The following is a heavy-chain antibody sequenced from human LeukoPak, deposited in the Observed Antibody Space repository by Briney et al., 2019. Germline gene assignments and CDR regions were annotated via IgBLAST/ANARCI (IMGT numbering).Heavy chain of an antibody. Sequence: SETLSLTCTVSGASISGYYWSWIRHSPGKGLEWIGNMYYSGTTNYNPSLKSRVTMSIDTSKNQFSLKLSSVTAADTAVYYCASYIVGGSLGDWGQGTLVTVSS. CDR1: GASISGYY. CDR2: MYYSGTT. D-gene: IGHD1-26*01. J-gene: IGHJ4*02. CDR3: ASYIVGGSLGD. V-gene: IGHV4-59*01.